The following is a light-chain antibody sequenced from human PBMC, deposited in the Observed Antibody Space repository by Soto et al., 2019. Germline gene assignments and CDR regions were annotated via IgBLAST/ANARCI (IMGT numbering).Light chain of an antibody. CDR3: QYYDSSLSVV. CDR2: GNS. Sequence: QSVLTQPPSVSGAPGQRVTISCTGSNSNIGALYDVHWYQQVPGTAPKLLIYGNSNRPSGVPDRFSGSKSGTSASLAITGLRSEDEADNYCQYYDSSLSVVFGGGTKLTVL. V-gene: IGLV1-40*01. J-gene: IGLJ2*01. CDR1: NSNIGALYD.